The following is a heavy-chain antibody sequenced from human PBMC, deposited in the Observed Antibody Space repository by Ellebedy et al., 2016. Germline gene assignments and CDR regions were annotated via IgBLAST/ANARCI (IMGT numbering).Heavy chain of an antibody. CDR2: MNPDTGGT. Sequence: ASVKVSXKASRYSLTSYVISWVRQATGQGLEWMGWMNPDTGGTGYAQKFQGRVSMTRNISISTAFMELNSLRADDAAVYYCAKTSPYGTGWYGANDYWGQGTLVTVSS. D-gene: IGHD6-13*01. V-gene: IGHV1-8*01. CDR1: RYSLTSYV. CDR3: AKTSPYGTGWYGANDY. J-gene: IGHJ4*02.